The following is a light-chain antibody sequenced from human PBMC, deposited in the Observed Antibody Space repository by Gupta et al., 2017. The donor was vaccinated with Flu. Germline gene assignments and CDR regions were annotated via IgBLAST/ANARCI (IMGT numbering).Light chain of an antibody. CDR3: SSYSTGSTLVV. J-gene: IGLJ2*01. CDR2: EVN. V-gene: IGLV2-14*01. CDR1: SSDIGTYTF. Sequence: QSALTQPASVSGSPGPSITISCTGTSSDIGTYTFVSWYQQHPGKAPKLMIYEVNNRPSGVSNRFSGSKSGNTASLTISGLQAEDEADYYCSSYSTGSTLVVFGGGTKLTVL.